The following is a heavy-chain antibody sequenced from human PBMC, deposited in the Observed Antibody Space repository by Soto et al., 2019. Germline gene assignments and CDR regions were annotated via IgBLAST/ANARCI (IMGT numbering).Heavy chain of an antibody. CDR3: AKVQKSSDYYYYGMDV. CDR1: GFTFSSYA. CDR2: ISGSGGST. V-gene: IGHV3-23*01. J-gene: IGHJ6*02. Sequence: EVQLLESGGGLVQPGGSLRLSCAASGFTFSSYAMSWVRQAPGKGLEWVSAISGSGGSTYYADSVKGRFTISRDNSKNTLYLQMNSLRAEDTAVYYCAKVQKSSDYYYYGMDVWGQGTTVTVSS.